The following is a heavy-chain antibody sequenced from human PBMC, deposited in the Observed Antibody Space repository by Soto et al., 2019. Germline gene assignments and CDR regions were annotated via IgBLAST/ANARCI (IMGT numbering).Heavy chain of an antibody. CDR3: ASDRKDDYGGNSVYYYGMDV. D-gene: IGHD4-17*01. V-gene: IGHV4-38-2*02. Sequence: SETLSLTCTVSGYSISSGSYWGWIRQPPGKGPEWIASIHHGGTTFYNPSLKSRVTISVDTSKNQFSLKLSSVTAADTAVYYCASDRKDDYGGNSVYYYGMDVRGQGTTVTVS. CDR2: IHHGGTT. J-gene: IGHJ6*02. CDR1: GYSISSGSY.